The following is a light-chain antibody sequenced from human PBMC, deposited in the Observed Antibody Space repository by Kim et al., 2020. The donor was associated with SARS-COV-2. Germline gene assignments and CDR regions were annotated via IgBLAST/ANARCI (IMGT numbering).Light chain of an antibody. CDR1: SIGSIC. V-gene: IGLV3-21*04. J-gene: IGLJ3*02. Sequence: ATGRNARLTWGGNSIGSICVRWYQQKPGQAPVLVIYYESDRPSGIPDRFSGSNSGNTATLTIRRVEAGDEADYYCQVRDSSSDQPVFGGVTQLTVL. CDR3: QVRDSSSDQPV. CDR2: YES.